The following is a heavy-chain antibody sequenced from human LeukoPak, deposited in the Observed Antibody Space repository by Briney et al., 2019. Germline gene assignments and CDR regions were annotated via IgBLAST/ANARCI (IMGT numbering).Heavy chain of an antibody. J-gene: IGHJ4*02. CDR3: AKLEQSLSFH. CDR1: GFTFSSYA. V-gene: IGHV3-23*01. D-gene: IGHD6-19*01. CDR2: LSGSGGST. Sequence: GGSLRLSCAASGFTFSSYAMSWVRQAPGKGLEWVSSLSGSGGSTYYADSVKGRFTISRDNSKNTLYLQMDSLRAEDTAVYYCAKLEQSLSFHWGQGTLVTVSS.